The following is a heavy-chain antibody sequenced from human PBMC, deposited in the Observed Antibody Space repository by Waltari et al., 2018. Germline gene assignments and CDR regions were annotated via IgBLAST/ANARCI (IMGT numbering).Heavy chain of an antibody. CDR2: IYWNDDK. J-gene: IGHJ5*02. CDR3: AHFYDFWSGYNNWFDP. V-gene: IGHV2-5*01. Sequence: QITLKESGPTLVKPTHTLTLTCTFSGFSLSTRGVGVGWIRQPPGKALEWLALIYWNDDKRYSPSLKSRLTITKDTSKNQVVLTMTNMDPVDTATYYCAHFYDFWSGYNNWFDPWGQGTLVTVSS. D-gene: IGHD3-3*01. CDR1: GFSLSTRGVG.